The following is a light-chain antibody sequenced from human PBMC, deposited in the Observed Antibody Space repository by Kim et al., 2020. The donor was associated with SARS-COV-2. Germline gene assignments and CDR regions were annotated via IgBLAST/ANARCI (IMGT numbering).Light chain of an antibody. V-gene: IGKV3-11*01. CDR1: QSVSSY. CDR2: DAS. J-gene: IGKJ2*01. CDR3: QQRSEWPRT. Sequence: LSPGERATLSCRASQSVSSYLAWYQQKPGQAPRLLIYDASNRATGIPARFSGSGSGTDFTLTISSLEPEDFAVYYCQQRSEWPRTFGQGTKLEI.